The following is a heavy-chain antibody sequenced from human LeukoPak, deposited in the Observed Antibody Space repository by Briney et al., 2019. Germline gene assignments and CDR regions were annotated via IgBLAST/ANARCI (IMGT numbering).Heavy chain of an antibody. J-gene: IGHJ6*03. Sequence: SETLSLTCAVYGGSFSGYYWSWIRQPPGKGLEWIGEINHSGSTNYNPSLKSRVTISVDTTKNQFSLKLSSVTAADTAVYYCASGNYDILTGYYYYMDVWGQGTTVTVSS. CDR1: GGSFSGYY. D-gene: IGHD3-9*01. CDR3: ASGNYDILTGYYYYMDV. V-gene: IGHV4-34*01. CDR2: INHSGST.